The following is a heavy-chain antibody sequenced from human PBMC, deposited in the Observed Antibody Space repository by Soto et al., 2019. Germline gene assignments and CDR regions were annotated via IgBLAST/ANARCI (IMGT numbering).Heavy chain of an antibody. Sequence: PSETLSLTCAISGDSINSSHSWTWVRQPPGKGLGWIGEAHHGGTNSNPSLKTRVTILLDKSKNQFSLNLNSVTAADTAIYYCARERVSWFGDLLPLGLDVSGQGTMLTASS. V-gene: IGHV4-4*02. CDR3: ARERVSWFGDLLPLGLDV. J-gene: IGHJ6*02. D-gene: IGHD3-10*01. CDR1: GDSINSSHS. CDR2: AHHGGT.